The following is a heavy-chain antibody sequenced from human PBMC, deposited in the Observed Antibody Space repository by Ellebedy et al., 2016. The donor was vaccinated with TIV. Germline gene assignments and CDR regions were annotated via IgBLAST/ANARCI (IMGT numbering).Heavy chain of an antibody. V-gene: IGHV1-18*01. D-gene: IGHD3-9*01. CDR1: GYNFLEYG. CDR2: ISPYSGNT. Sequence: ASVKVSCKASGYNFLEYGVSWVRQAPGQGLEWMGWISPYSGNTKSPRKFQGRVTMTTDTSTSTAYMDLRTLKSDDTAFYYCARDSRHDWGDFDLWGRGTLVTVSS. CDR3: ARDSRHDWGDFDL. J-gene: IGHJ2*01.